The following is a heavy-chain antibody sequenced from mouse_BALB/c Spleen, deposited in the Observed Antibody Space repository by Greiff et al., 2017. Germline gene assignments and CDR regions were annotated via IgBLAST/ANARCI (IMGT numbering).Heavy chain of an antibody. J-gene: IGHJ4*01. V-gene: IGHV5-9-4*01. Sequence: DVMLVESGGGLVKPGGSLKLSCAASGFTFSSYAMSWVRQSPEKRLEWVAEISSGGSYTYYPDTVTGRFTISRDNAKNTLYLEMSSLRSEDTAMYYCAREGRDYAMDYWGQGTSVTVSS. CDR3: AREGRDYAMDY. CDR2: ISSGGSYT. CDR1: GFTFSSYA.